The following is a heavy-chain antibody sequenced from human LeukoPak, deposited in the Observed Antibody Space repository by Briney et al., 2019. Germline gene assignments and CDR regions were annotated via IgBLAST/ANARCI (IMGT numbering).Heavy chain of an antibody. Sequence: ASVNVSCKASGYTFTSYGVSWVRQAPGQGLEWMGWISPYNGITNYAQKLQGRVTMTTDISTTTLSMELRSLRSDDTAFYYCARHGPSCGGDCYDYWGQGTLLTVSS. D-gene: IGHD2-21*01. CDR2: ISPYNGIT. CDR1: GYTFTSYG. J-gene: IGHJ4*02. CDR3: ARHGPSCGGDCYDY. V-gene: IGHV1-18*01.